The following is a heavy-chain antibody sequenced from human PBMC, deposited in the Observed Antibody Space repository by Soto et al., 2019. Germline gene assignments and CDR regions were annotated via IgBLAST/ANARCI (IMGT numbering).Heavy chain of an antibody. V-gene: IGHV3-7*01. Sequence: PGGSLRLSCVASEFSSRIYWMTWVRQAPGKGLEWVASMKPDGSEKYYLDSVKGRFTISRDNAKNSLYLQMNSLRAEDTAVYYCARGEDIVVVPAALRLGFDPWGQGTLVTVSS. CDR3: ARGEDIVVVPAALRLGFDP. CDR2: MKPDGSEK. J-gene: IGHJ5*02. D-gene: IGHD2-2*01. CDR1: EFSSRIYW.